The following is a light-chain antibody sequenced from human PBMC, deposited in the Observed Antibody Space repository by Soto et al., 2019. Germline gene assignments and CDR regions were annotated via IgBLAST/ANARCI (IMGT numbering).Light chain of an antibody. CDR2: DAS. CDR3: QQSASSPLT. V-gene: IGKV3D-20*01. J-gene: IGKJ4*01. CDR1: QSVSNSY. Sequence: VLTQSPATLSSSPGERATLSCGASQSVSNSYLAWYQQKPGLAPRLLMYDASSRATGIPDRFSGSGSGTDFTLTISRLEPVDFAVHFSQQSASSPLT.